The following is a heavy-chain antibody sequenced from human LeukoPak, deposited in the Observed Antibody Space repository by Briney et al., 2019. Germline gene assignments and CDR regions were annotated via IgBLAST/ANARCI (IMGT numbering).Heavy chain of an antibody. D-gene: IGHD3-10*01. Sequence: SETLSLTCAVYGGSFSGYYWSWIRQPPGKGLEWIGEINHSGSTNYNPSLKSRVTISVDTSKNQFSLKLSSVTAADTAVYYCARDRGITMVRGVKNYMDVWGKGTTVTVSS. CDR3: ARDRGITMVRGVKNYMDV. CDR1: GGSFSGYY. CDR2: INHSGST. J-gene: IGHJ6*03. V-gene: IGHV4-34*01.